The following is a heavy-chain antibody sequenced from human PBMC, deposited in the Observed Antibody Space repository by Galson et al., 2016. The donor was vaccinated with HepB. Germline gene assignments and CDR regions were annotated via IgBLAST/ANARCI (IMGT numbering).Heavy chain of an antibody. J-gene: IGHJ4*02. CDR3: AKNDILTGYSAFDY. D-gene: IGHD3-9*01. CDR1: GFSFTSYS. Sequence: SLRLSCAASGFSFTSYSMNWVRQAPGKGLEWVSFISTTSTYIYYADSAKGRFTISRDNSKNTLYLQMNSLRAEDTAVYYCAKNDILTGYSAFDYWGQGTLVTVSS. V-gene: IGHV3-21*01. CDR2: ISTTSTYI.